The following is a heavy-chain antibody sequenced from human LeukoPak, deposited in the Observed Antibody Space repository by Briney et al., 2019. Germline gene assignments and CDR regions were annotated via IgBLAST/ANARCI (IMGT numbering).Heavy chain of an antibody. CDR1: GGFITNYY. D-gene: IGHD6-13*01. J-gene: IGHJ4*02. Sequence: SETLSLTCTVSGGFITNYYWTWIRQPPGKGLEWIGYISYSGSTNYNPSLKSRVTISVDTSKNQFSLRLTSVTAADTAVYYCATPADNSTWSYFDYWGQGTLVPVSS. CDR3: ATPADNSTWSYFDY. V-gene: IGHV4-59*12. CDR2: ISYSGST.